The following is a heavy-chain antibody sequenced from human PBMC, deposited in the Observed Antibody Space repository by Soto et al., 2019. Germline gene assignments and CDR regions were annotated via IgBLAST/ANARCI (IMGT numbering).Heavy chain of an antibody. V-gene: IGHV3-23*01. CDR2: ISGSGGST. J-gene: IGHJ6*02. D-gene: IGHD1-1*01. Sequence: AISGSGGSTYYADSVKGRFTISRDNSKNTLYLQMNSLRAEDTAVYYCAKDGGGNWNDPVYGMDVWGQGTTVTVSS. CDR3: AKDGGGNWNDPVYGMDV.